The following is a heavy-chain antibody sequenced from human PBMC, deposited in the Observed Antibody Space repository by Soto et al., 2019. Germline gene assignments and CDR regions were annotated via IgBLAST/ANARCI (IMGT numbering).Heavy chain of an antibody. Sequence: QVQLVQSGAEVKKPGSSVTVSCKASGGTFSNYAVSWVRQAPGQGLEWMGGIIPMFGTANYAQKFQGRVTITQDESTSPDYMEVSSLRSEDTAVYYCARDRTMFTFGVVIVTNDAFDIWGQGTLVTVSS. CDR3: ARDRTMFTFGVVIVTNDAFDI. V-gene: IGHV1-69*01. CDR2: IIPMFGTA. CDR1: GGTFSNYA. D-gene: IGHD3-16*02. J-gene: IGHJ3*02.